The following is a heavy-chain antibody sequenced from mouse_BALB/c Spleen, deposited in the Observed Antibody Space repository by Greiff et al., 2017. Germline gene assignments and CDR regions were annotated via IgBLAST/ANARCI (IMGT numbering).Heavy chain of an antibody. CDR3: ARGNYRYNYAMDY. V-gene: IGHV1S29*02. CDR1: GYTFTDYN. CDR2: IYPYNGGT. Sequence: EVQLQQSGPELVKPGASVKISCKASGYTFTDYNMHWVKQSHGKSLEWIGYIYPYNGGTGYNQKFKSKATLTVDNSSSTAYMELRSLTSEDSAVYYCARGNYRYNYAMDYWGQGTSVTVSS. J-gene: IGHJ4*01. D-gene: IGHD2-14*01.